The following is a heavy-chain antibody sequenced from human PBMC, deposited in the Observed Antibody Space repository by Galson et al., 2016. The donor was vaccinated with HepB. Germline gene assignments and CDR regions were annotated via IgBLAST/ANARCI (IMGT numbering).Heavy chain of an antibody. Sequence: ETLSLTCTVSGGSISTYYWNWIRQPPGKGLEWIGCIHYSGDTESDPSLKSRVTMSLDTSKNQFSLQLSSVTAADTAIYYCARDGYNCGLDCWGQGTLVTVSS. V-gene: IGHV4-59*01. J-gene: IGHJ4*02. CDR1: GGSISTYY. CDR3: ARDGYNCGLDC. D-gene: IGHD5-24*01. CDR2: IHYSGDT.